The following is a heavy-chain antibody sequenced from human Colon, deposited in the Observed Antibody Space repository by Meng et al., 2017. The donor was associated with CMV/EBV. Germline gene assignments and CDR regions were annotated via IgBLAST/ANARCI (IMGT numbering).Heavy chain of an antibody. CDR2: IDRDGSDI. V-gene: IGHV3-74*01. D-gene: IGHD1-26*01. J-gene: IGHJ1*01. Sequence: GESLKISCAASGFNFNNNWMHWVRQAPGGGLVWLSRIDRDGSDIIYADSVKGRFTVSRDNDRNIIYLQMNNLRDEDTAVYYCARGGSYYGRYLQLWGQGTLVTVSS. CDR3: ARGGSYYGRYLQL. CDR1: GFNFNNNW.